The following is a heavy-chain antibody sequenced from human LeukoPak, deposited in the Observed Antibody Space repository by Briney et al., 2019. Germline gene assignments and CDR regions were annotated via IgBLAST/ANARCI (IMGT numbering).Heavy chain of an antibody. D-gene: IGHD3-3*01. CDR2: INHSGST. J-gene: IGHJ5*02. CDR3: AGTIFGVVIARFDP. V-gene: IGHV4-34*01. Sequence: SETLSLTCTVSGGSISSYYWSWIRQPPGKGLEWIGEINHSGSTNYNPSLKSRVTISVDTSKNQFSLKLSSVTAADTAVYYCAGTIFGVVIARFDPWGQGTLVTVSS. CDR1: GGSISSYY.